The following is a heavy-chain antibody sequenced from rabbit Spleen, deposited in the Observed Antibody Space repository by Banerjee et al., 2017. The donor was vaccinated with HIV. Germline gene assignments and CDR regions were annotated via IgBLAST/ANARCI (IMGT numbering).Heavy chain of an antibody. J-gene: IGHJ4*01. CDR2: IYITGGST. CDR3: AREIGGSPPL. D-gene: IGHD8-1*01. V-gene: IGHV1S45*01. Sequence: QEQLKETGGGLVQPGRSLTLSCKASGFSFGDRDVMCWVRQAPGKGLEWIACIYITGGSTYYASWAKGRFTISETSSTTVTLQMTSLTAADTATYFCAREIGGSPPLWGPGTLVTVS. CDR1: GFSFGDRDV.